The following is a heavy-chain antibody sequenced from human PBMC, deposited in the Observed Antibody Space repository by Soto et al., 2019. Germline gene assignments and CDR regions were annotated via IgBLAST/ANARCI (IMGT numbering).Heavy chain of an antibody. CDR1: GFTFSSYG. V-gene: IGHV3-33*01. Sequence: QVQLVESGGGVVQPGRSLRLSCAASGFTFSSYGMHWVRQAPGKGLEWVAVIWYDGSNKYYADSVKGRFTISRDNSKNTLYLQMNSLRAEDTAVYYCARDRTGLAGTPGYWGRGTLVTVSS. CDR3: ARDRTGLAGTPGY. D-gene: IGHD6-19*01. J-gene: IGHJ4*02. CDR2: IWYDGSNK.